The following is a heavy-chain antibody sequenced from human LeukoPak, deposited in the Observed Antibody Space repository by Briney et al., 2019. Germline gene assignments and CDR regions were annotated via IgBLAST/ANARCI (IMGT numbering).Heavy chain of an antibody. CDR1: GFTFSDYY. D-gene: IGHD3-22*01. CDR2: ISTTSSYT. J-gene: IGHJ3*02. Sequence: PGESLRLSCAASGFTFSDYYMSWIRQAPGKGLEWVSSISTTSSYTNYADSVKGRFTISRDNAKNSLYLQMNSLRAEDTAVYYCARGRITMIVVAPPGPFDIWGQGTMVTVSS. CDR3: ARGRITMIVVAPPGPFDI. V-gene: IGHV3-11*06.